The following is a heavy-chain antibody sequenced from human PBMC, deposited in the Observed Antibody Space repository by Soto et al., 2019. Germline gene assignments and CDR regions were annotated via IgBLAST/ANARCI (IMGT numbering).Heavy chain of an antibody. CDR1: GFSLSTRGVG. CDR3: AHRSRGSAYYFGQ. V-gene: IGHV2-5*02. J-gene: IGHJ4*02. Sequence: QITLKESGPTLVKPTQTLTLTCSFSGFSLSTRGVGVGWIRQPPGKALEWLALIFWDADKWYSPSLRSRLTITEDPSRGPIVLTMTNMDPVDTPTYSCAHRSRGSAYYFGQWGQATPVTVSS. D-gene: IGHD6-25*01. CDR2: IFWDADK.